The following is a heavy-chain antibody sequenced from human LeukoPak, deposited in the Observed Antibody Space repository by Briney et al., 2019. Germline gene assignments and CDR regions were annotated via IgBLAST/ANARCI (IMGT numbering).Heavy chain of an antibody. CDR3: AGEVERANWYFDL. CDR1: GLIFSDYS. D-gene: IGHD1-1*01. V-gene: IGHV3-21*01. Sequence: PGGSLRLSCAVSGLIFSDYSFNWVRQAPGKGLEWVSSVNPTSSSIYYADAVRGRFTISRDNAKNTLYLQINSLRGEDTAVYYCAGEVERANWYFDLWGRGTLVTVSS. J-gene: IGHJ2*01. CDR2: VNPTSSSI.